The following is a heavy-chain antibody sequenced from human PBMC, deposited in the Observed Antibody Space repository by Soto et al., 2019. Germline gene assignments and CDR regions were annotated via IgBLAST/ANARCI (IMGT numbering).Heavy chain of an antibody. CDR1: GGSISSYY. J-gene: IGHJ2*01. D-gene: IGHD3-3*01. CDR2: IYYSGST. Sequence: QVQLQESGPGLVKPSETLSLTCTVSGGSISSYYWSWIRQPPGKGLEWIGYIYYSGSTNYNPSLKSRVTIAVDTSKNQFSLKLSSVTAADTAVYYCASSPGFSAEGWYFDLWGRGTLVTVSS. V-gene: IGHV4-59*01. CDR3: ASSPGFSAEGWYFDL.